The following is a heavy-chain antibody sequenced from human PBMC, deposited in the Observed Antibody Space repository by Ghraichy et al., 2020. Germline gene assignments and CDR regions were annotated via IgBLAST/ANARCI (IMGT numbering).Heavy chain of an antibody. CDR1: GFIFSSYG. J-gene: IGHJ4*02. CDR2: ISYDGTNK. D-gene: IGHD3-10*01. Sequence: GGSLRLSCAASGFIFSSYGIHWIRQAPGKGLEWVADISYDGTNKFYGDSVKGRFTISRDNSKNTVFLQMNSLTGEDTAVYYCARDGVLVRGENFFDYCGQGTLVTVSS. V-gene: IGHV3-30*03. CDR3: ARDGVLVRGENFFDY.